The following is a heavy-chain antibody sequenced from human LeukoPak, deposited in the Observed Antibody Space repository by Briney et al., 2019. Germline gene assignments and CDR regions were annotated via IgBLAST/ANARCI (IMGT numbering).Heavy chain of an antibody. D-gene: IGHD5-18*01. CDR2: VNHSGST. CDR3: AGGYSYGFGI. CDR1: GGSFSGYY. Sequence: SETLSLTCAVYGGSFSGYYWSWIRQPPGKGLEWIGEVNHSGSTNYNPSLKSRVTISVDTSKNQFSLKLSSVTAADTAVYYCAGGYSYGFGIWGQGTMVTVSS. J-gene: IGHJ3*02. V-gene: IGHV4-34*01.